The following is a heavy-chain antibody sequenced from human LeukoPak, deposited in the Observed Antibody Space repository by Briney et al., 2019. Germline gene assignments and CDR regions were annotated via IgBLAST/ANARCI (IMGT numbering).Heavy chain of an antibody. J-gene: IGHJ6*02. D-gene: IGHD6-19*01. CDR2: INHNSGGT. V-gene: IGHV1-2*02. Sequence: GSLRLSCEASGYTFSGYYMHWVRQAPGKGLEWMGGINHNSGGTNYAQKFKGRVTMTRDTSISTAYMELSRLRSDDTAVYYCARSGYSSGWELGDYYYYGMDVWGQGTTVTVSS. CDR1: GYTFSGYY. CDR3: ARSGYSSGWELGDYYYYGMDV.